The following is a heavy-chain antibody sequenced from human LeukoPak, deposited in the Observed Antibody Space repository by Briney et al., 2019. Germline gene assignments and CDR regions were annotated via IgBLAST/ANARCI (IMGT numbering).Heavy chain of an antibody. V-gene: IGHV1-2*02. D-gene: IGHD6-19*01. CDR2: INPNSGGT. J-gene: IGHJ4*02. Sequence: ASVKLSCKASGYTFTDYYMQWVRQAPGQRLEWMGWINPNSGGTYYAQKFQGRVSLTRDTSITTAYMELSRLRSDDTAVYYCVREIRAISVAADWGQGTLVSVSS. CDR1: GYTFTDYY. CDR3: VREIRAISVAAD.